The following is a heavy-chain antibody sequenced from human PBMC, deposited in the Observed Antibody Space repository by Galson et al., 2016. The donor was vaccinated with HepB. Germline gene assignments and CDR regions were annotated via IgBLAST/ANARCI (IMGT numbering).Heavy chain of an antibody. CDR2: INPDGGRT. CDR3: VRDALGARAFDL. CDR1: GFTFSSHW. V-gene: IGHV3-74*01. J-gene: IGHJ3*01. Sequence: SLRLSCAASGFTFSSHWMHWVRQAPGKGLVWVSRINPDGGRTTYADSVQGRFIVSRDNAKNTLSLHMSSLRAEDTAFYYCVRDALGARAFDLWGQGTLVTVSA. D-gene: IGHD1-26*01.